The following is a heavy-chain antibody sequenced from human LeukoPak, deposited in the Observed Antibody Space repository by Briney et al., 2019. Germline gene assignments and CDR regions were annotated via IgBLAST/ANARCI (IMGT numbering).Heavy chain of an antibody. CDR1: GYTLTGYY. CDR3: ARTSHYDILTGYLVYYFDY. Sequence: ASVKVSCKASGYTLTGYYMHWVRQAPGQGLGWMGRINPNSGDTNYAQKFQGRVTMTRDTSISTAYMELSRLRSDDTAVYYCARTSHYDILTGYLVYYFDYWGQGTLVTVSS. J-gene: IGHJ4*02. CDR2: INPNSGDT. V-gene: IGHV1-2*06. D-gene: IGHD3-9*01.